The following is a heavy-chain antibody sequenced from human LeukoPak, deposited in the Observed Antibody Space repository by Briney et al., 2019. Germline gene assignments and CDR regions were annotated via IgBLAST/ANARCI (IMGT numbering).Heavy chain of an antibody. CDR3: AKTDHYYYYMDV. V-gene: IGHV4-4*09. CDR2: IYTSGST. J-gene: IGHJ6*03. Sequence: SETLSLTCTVSGGSISSYYWSWIRQPPGKGLEWIGYIYTSGSTYYNPSLESRVTISVYTSKNQFSLRLSSVTAADTALYYCAKTDHYYYYMDVWGKGTTVTVSS. D-gene: IGHD1-1*01. CDR1: GGSISSYY.